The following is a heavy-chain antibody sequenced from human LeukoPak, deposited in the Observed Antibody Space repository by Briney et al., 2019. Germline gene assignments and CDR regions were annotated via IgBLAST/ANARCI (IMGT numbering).Heavy chain of an antibody. CDR2: IYSGGST. J-gene: IGHJ3*02. Sequence: GGSLRLSCAASGFTFSSYSMNWVRQAPGKGLEWVSVIYSGGSTYHADSVKGRFTISRDNSKNTLYLQMNSLRAEDTAVYYCARSYGDYGRAFDIWGQGTMVTVSS. V-gene: IGHV3-53*01. CDR1: GFTFSSYS. CDR3: ARSYGDYGRAFDI. D-gene: IGHD4-17*01.